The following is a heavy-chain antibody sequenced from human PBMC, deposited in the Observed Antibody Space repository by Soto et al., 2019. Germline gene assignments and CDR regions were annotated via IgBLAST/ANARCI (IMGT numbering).Heavy chain of an antibody. D-gene: IGHD1-26*01. CDR1: GFTFSSYA. CDR2: ISGSGGST. V-gene: IGHV3-23*01. J-gene: IGHJ4*02. CDR3: AKDDIYSGRPPGY. Sequence: VGSLRLSCAASGFTFSSYAMSWVRQAPGKGLEWVSAISGSGGSTYYADSVKGRFTISRDNSKNTLYLQMNSLRAEDTAVYYCAKDDIYSGRPPGYWGEGTQVTVSS.